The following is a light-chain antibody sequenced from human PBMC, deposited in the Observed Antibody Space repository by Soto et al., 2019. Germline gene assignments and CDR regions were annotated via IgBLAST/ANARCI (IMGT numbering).Light chain of an antibody. V-gene: IGLV1-40*01. J-gene: IGLJ2*01. Sequence: QSVLTQPPSVSGAPGQRVTISCTGSSSNIEAGYDVHWYQQLPETAPKLLIYDNSNRPSGVPDRFSGSRSGTSTSLAITGLQAEDEADYYCQSYDSSLSGSNVVFGGGTKLTVL. CDR3: QSYDSSLSGSNVV. CDR1: SSNIEAGYD. CDR2: DNS.